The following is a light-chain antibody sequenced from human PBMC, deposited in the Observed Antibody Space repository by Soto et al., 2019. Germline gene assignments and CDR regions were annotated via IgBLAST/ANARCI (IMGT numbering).Light chain of an antibody. CDR3: TSYTSSSTYV. V-gene: IGLV2-14*01. Sequence: QSALTQPASVSGSPGQSIAISCTGTSSDVGGYKYVSWYQQHPGKAPKLMIYDVSNRPSGVSDRFSGSKSGNTASLTISGLQAEVEADYYCTSYTSSSTYVFGTGTKVTVL. J-gene: IGLJ1*01. CDR1: SSDVGGYKY. CDR2: DVS.